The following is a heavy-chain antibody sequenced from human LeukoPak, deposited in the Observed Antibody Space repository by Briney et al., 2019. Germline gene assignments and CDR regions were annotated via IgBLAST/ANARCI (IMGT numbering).Heavy chain of an antibody. CDR2: ISSSSSTI. V-gene: IGHV3-48*01. J-gene: IGHJ4*02. CDR1: GFTFSSYE. D-gene: IGHD1-26*01. CDR3: ARVMGDQGIDY. Sequence: GGSLRLSCAASGFTFSSYEMNWVRQAPGKGLEWVSYISSSSSTIYYADSVKGRFTISRDNAKNSLYLQMNSLRAEDTAVYYCARVMGDQGIDYWGQGTLVTVSS.